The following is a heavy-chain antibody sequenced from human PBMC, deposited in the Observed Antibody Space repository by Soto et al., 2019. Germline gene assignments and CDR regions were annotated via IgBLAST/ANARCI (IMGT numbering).Heavy chain of an antibody. CDR2: ISYDGSNK. CDR3: AKDLLGPGRAYGMDV. D-gene: IGHD7-27*01. Sequence: QVQLVESGGGVVQPGRSLRLSCAASGFTFSSYGMHWVRQAPGKGLEWVAVISYDGSNKYYADSVKGRFTISRDNSKNPLYLEMNSLRAEDTAVYYCAKDLLGPGRAYGMDVWVQGTTVTVSS. V-gene: IGHV3-30*18. J-gene: IGHJ6*02. CDR1: GFTFSSYG.